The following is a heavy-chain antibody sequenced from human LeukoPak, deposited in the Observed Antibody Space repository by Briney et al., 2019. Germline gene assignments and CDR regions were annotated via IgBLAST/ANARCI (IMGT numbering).Heavy chain of an antibody. D-gene: IGHD6-6*01. V-gene: IGHV1-46*01. J-gene: IGHJ4*02. CDR3: ARTAARRFDY. CDR2: INPTGGST. Sequence: ASVKVSCQASGYTLPRYFIHWVRQAPGQGPEWMGIINPTGGSTTYAQKFQGRVTMTRDTSTSTVYMELSSLRSDDTAVYYCARTAARRFDYWGQGTLVTVSS. CDR1: GYTLPRYF.